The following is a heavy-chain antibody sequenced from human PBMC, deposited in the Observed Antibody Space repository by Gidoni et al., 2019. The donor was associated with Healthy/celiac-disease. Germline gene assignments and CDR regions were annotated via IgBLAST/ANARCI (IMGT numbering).Heavy chain of an antibody. J-gene: IGHJ6*02. V-gene: IGHV1-69*02. CDR1: GGTFSSYT. D-gene: IGHD4-17*01. CDR3: ARGIPTVEAPAEDYGMDV. Sequence: QVQLVQSGAEVKKPGSSVKVSCKASGGTFSSYTISWVRQAPGQGLEWMGRIIPILGIANYAQKFQGRVTITADKSTSTAYMELSSLRSEDTAVYYCARGIPTVEAPAEDYGMDVWGQGTTVTVSS. CDR2: IIPILGIA.